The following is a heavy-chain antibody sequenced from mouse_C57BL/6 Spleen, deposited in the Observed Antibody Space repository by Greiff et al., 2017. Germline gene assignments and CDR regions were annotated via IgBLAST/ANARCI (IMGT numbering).Heavy chain of an antibody. CDR1: GYTFPRYW. CDR2: FDPNSGGI. Sequence: VQLQQPGAELVKPGASVKLSCKASGYTFPRYWMHWVKQRPGRGLEWIGRFDPNSGGIKYNEKFKSKATLTVDKPSSTAYMQLSSGTSEDSAVYYCAREGLNWDDDYAMDYWGQGTSVTVSS. V-gene: IGHV1-72*01. D-gene: IGHD4-1*01. J-gene: IGHJ4*01. CDR3: AREGLNWDDDYAMDY.